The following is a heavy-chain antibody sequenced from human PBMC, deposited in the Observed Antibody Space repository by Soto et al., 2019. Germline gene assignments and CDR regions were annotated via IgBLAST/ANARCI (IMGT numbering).Heavy chain of an antibody. V-gene: IGHV5-51*01. CDR3: AGQGRYDRGGPTWGPAYYCDY. J-gene: IGHJ4*02. CDR2: VYPGDSDT. D-gene: IGHD3-22*01. CDR1: GYSFSTSW. Sequence: EVQLVQSGAEVKKPGESLKISCKGSGYSFSTSWIAWVRQMPGKGLEWMGIVYPGDSDTRYSPSFQGQVTISADKSTXSAYLQWSSLKASDTAMYYCAGQGRYDRGGPTWGPAYYCDYWGQGTLVTVSS.